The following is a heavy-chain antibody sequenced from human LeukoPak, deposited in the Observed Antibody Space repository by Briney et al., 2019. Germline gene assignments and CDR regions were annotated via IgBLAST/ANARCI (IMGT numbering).Heavy chain of an antibody. CDR1: GFTFDDYA. Sequence: GGSLRLSCAASGFTFDDYAMHWVRQAPGKGLEWVSGISWNSGSIGYADSVKGRFTISRDNAKNSLYLQMSSLRAEDTALYYCAKDNGRGYCSSTSCFYYFDYWGQGTLVTVSS. CDR3: AKDNGRGYCSSTSCFYYFDY. V-gene: IGHV3-9*01. D-gene: IGHD2-2*01. J-gene: IGHJ4*02. CDR2: ISWNSGSI.